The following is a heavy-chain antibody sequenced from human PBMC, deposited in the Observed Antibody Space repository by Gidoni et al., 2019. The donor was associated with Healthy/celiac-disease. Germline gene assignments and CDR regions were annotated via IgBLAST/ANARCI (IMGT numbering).Heavy chain of an antibody. V-gene: IGHV1-69*01. CDR2: IIPIFGTA. CDR1: GGTFSSYA. Sequence: QVQLVQSGAEVTKPGSSVKVSCTASGGTFSSYAISCVRQAPGQGLEWRGGIIPIFGTANYAQKFQGRVTITAEESTSTAYMELSSLRSEDTAVYYCARRRVEMATPGAFDIWGQGTMVTVSS. D-gene: IGHD5-12*01. J-gene: IGHJ3*02. CDR3: ARRRVEMATPGAFDI.